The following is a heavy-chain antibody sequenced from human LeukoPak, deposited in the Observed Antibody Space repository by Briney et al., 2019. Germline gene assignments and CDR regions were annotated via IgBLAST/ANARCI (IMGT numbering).Heavy chain of an antibody. CDR3: ARDRSPEGYYDSSHWDYYHGMDV. V-gene: IGHV4-59*01. Sequence: PSETLSLTCSVSDGSINSYYWNWIRQPPGKGLEWIGYIYYSGSTNYNPSLKSRVTISVDTSKNQFSLNLSSVTAADTAMYYCARDRSPEGYYDSSHWDYYHGMDVWGQGTTVTVSS. D-gene: IGHD3-22*01. CDR2: IYYSGST. CDR1: DGSINSYY. J-gene: IGHJ6*02.